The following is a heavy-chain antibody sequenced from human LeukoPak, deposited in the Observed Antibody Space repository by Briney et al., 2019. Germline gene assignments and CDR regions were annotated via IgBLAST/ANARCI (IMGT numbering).Heavy chain of an antibody. CDR1: GYTFTSYD. CDR2: IIPIFGTA. V-gene: IGHV1-69*13. J-gene: IGHJ3*02. D-gene: IGHD3-10*01. CDR3: ASRGVMIAFDI. Sequence: GASVKVSCKASGYTFTSYDMSWVRQATGQGLEWMGGIIPIFGTANYAQKFQGRVTITADESTSTAYMELSSLRSEDTAVYYCASRGVMIAFDIWGQGTMVTVSS.